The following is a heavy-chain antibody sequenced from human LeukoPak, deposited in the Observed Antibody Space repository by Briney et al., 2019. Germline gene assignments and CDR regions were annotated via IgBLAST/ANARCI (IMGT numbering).Heavy chain of an antibody. Sequence: GGSLRLSCEASGFTFSSYAMHWVRQAPGKGLEWVAVISYDGSSKYYADSVKGRFTISRDNSKNTLYLQMNSLRAEDTAVYYCAREQWLALDYWGQGTLVTVSS. D-gene: IGHD6-19*01. J-gene: IGHJ4*02. CDR2: ISYDGSSK. CDR1: GFTFSSYA. V-gene: IGHV3-30-3*01. CDR3: AREQWLALDY.